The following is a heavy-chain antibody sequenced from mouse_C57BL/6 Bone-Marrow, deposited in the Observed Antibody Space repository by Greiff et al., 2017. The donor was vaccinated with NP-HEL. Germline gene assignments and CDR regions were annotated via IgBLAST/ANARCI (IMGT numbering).Heavy chain of an antibody. V-gene: IGHV5-4*03. J-gene: IGHJ2*01. Sequence: EVKLMESGGGLVKPGGSLKLSCAASGFTFSSYAMSWVRQTPEKRLEWVATISDGGSYTYYPDNVKGRFTISRDNAKNNLYLQMSHLKSEDTAMYYCARGDAYYYGYFDYWGQGTTLTVSS. CDR1: GFTFSSYA. CDR2: ISDGGSYT. D-gene: IGHD1-1*01. CDR3: ARGDAYYYGYFDY.